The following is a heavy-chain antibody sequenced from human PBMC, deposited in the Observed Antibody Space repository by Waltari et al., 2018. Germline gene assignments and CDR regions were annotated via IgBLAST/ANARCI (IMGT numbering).Heavy chain of an antibody. CDR2: ISSSSGYI. CDR3: AKVSAPYYMDV. CDR1: GFSFSSFT. Sequence: EVQLVESGGGLVKPGGSLRLSCAASGFSFSSFTMNWVRQTPGKGLEWVSSISSSSGYIYYADSLKGRFTISRDNTKNSLYLQMNSLRAEDTAVYYCAKVSAPYYMDVWGKGTTVTVSS. D-gene: IGHD6-25*01. V-gene: IGHV3-21*01. J-gene: IGHJ6*03.